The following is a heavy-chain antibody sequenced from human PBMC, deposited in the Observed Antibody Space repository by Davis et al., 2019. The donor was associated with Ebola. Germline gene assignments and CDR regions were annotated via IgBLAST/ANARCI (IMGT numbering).Heavy chain of an antibody. Sequence: GGSLRLSCAASGFTFSSYVMSWVRQAPGKGLEWVSTLGTSAHTYYADSVKGRFTISRDNSKNTLYLQMNGLRVEDTAIYYCAKDTSNIWFDIWGQGTNVTVSS. CDR1: GFTFSSYV. CDR2: LGTSAHT. V-gene: IGHV3-23*01. D-gene: IGHD1-26*01. J-gene: IGHJ3*02. CDR3: AKDTSNIWFDI.